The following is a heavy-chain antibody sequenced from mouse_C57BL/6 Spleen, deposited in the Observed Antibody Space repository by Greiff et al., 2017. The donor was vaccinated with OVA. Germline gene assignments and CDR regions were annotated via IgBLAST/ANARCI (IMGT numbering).Heavy chain of an antibody. Sequence: QVQLQQPGAELVRPGSSVKLSCKASGYTFTSYWMHWVKQRPIQGLEWIGNIDPSDSETHYNQKFKDKATLTVDKSSSTAYMQLSSLTSEDSAFYYCSRSGTTWDWYFDVWGTGTTVTVSS. CDR1: GYTFTSYW. CDR2: IDPSDSET. V-gene: IGHV1-52*01. D-gene: IGHD1-1*01. J-gene: IGHJ1*03. CDR3: SRSGTTWDWYFDV.